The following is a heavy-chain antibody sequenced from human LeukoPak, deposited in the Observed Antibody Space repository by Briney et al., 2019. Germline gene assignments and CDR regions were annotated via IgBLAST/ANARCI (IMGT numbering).Heavy chain of an antibody. J-gene: IGHJ6*02. CDR1: GFTFSSYS. Sequence: GGSLRLSCAASGFTFSSYSMNWVRQAPGKGLEWVSSISSSSSYIYYSDSVKGRFTISRDNAKNSLYLQMNSLRAEDTAVYYCARDEQADPTPDGMDVWGQGTTVTVSS. D-gene: IGHD6-13*01. V-gene: IGHV3-21*01. CDR3: ARDEQADPTPDGMDV. CDR2: ISSSSSYI.